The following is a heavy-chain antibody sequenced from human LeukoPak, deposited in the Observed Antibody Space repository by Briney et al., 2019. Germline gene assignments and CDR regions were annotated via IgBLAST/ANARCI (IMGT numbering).Heavy chain of an antibody. Sequence: SETLSLTCTVSGGSISSYYWSWIRQPAGKGLEWIGRIYTSGSTNYNPSLKSRVTMSVDTSKNRFSLKLSSVTAADTAVYYCARDEGWYSYGFGFDYWGQGTLVTVPS. J-gene: IGHJ4*02. CDR3: ARDEGWYSYGFGFDY. V-gene: IGHV4-4*07. CDR2: IYTSGST. CDR1: GGSISSYY. D-gene: IGHD5-18*01.